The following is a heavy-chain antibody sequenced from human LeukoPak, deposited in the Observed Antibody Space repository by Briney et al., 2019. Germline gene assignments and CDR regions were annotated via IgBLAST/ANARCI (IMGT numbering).Heavy chain of an antibody. J-gene: IGHJ4*02. CDR2: ISSSGSTI. V-gene: IGHV3-48*03. D-gene: IGHD1-7*01. CDR1: GFTFNTYE. CDR3: TRGGWNYVFNY. Sequence: GGSLRLSCAASGFTFNTYEMNWVRQAPGKGLEWVSYISSSGSTIYYADYVKGRFTISRDNAKNSLYLQMNSLRAEDTAVYYCTRGGWNYVFNYWGQGTLVTVSS.